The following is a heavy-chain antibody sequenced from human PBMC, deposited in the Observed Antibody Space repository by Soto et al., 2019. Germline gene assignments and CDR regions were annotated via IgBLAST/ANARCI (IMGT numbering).Heavy chain of an antibody. CDR2: ISGAGANT. CDR3: AKDRDVVVVIDATATGAFDI. J-gene: IGHJ3*02. CDR1: GFTFRDYG. V-gene: IGHV3-23*01. Sequence: EVQLLESGGGLVQRGGSLRLSCAASGFTFRDYGMSWVRQAPGKGLEWVSGISGAGANTYYADSVQGRLTVSRDTSKNTVYLQMNSLRAEDTAVYFCAKDRDVVVVIDATATGAFDIWGQGTMVTVSS. D-gene: IGHD2-15*01.